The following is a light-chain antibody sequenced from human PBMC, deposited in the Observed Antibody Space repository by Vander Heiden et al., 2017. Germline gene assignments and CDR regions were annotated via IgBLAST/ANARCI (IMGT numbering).Light chain of an antibody. J-gene: IGLJ2*01. CDR2: DNN. V-gene: IGLV1-51*01. CDR3: GTWDNSLRAEV. CDR1: SSNIGNNY. Sequence: QSVLTQPPSVSAAPGQRVTISCSGSSSNIGNNYVSWYQQLPGTAPKLLIFDNNKRPSGIPDRFSGSKSGTSATLGITGLQTGDEAGYYCGTWDNSLRAEVFGGGTELTVL.